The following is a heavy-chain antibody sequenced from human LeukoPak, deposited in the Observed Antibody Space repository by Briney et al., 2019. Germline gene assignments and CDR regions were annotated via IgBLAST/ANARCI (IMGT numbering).Heavy chain of an antibody. CDR3: AKVPRYCSSTSCYFGAFDI. D-gene: IGHD2-2*01. CDR1: GGSISSYY. V-gene: IGHV4-59*01. CDR2: IYYSGST. Sequence: PSETLSLTCTVSGGSISSYYWSWIRQPPGKGLEWIGYIYYSGSTNYNPSLKSRVTISVDTSKNKFSLKLSSVTAADTAVYYCAKVPRYCSSTSCYFGAFDIWGQGTMVTVSS. J-gene: IGHJ3*02.